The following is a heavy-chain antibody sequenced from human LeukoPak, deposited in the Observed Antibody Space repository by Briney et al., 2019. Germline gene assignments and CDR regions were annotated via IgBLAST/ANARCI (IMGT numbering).Heavy chain of an antibody. CDR3: ARGKKRYFDWLLSDYFDY. D-gene: IGHD3-9*01. V-gene: IGHV3-30-3*01. Sequence: GGSLRLSCAASGFTFSSYAMHWVRQAPGKGLEWVAVISYDGSNKYYADSVKGRFTISRDNSKNTLYLQMNSLRAEDTAVYYCARGKKRYFDWLLSDYFDYWGQGTLVTVSS. CDR2: ISYDGSNK. CDR1: GFTFSSYA. J-gene: IGHJ4*02.